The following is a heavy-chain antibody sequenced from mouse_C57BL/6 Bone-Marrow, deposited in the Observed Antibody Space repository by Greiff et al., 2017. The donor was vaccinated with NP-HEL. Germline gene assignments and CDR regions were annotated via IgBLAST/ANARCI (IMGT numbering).Heavy chain of an antibody. D-gene: IGHD5-1*01. Sequence: LQESGAELVRPGASVTLSCKASGYTFTDYEMHWVKQTPVHGLEWIGAIDPETGGTAYNQKFKGKAILTADKSSSTAYMELRSLTSEDSAVYYCTRYLRMDYWGQGTSVTVSS. J-gene: IGHJ4*01. CDR2: IDPETGGT. CDR1: GYTFTDYE. V-gene: IGHV1-15*01. CDR3: TRYLRMDY.